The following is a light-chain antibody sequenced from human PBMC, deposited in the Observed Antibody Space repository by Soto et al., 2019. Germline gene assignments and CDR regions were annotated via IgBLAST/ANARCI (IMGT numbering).Light chain of an antibody. J-gene: IGLJ3*02. CDR2: RND. CDR1: SSNIGTYN. Sequence: QSVLTQPPSASGTPGQRVTISCSGRSSNIGTYNVYWYQQLPGTTPRLLIYRNDQRPSGVPDRFSGSKSGTSASLAIDGLRTEDEADYYCAVWDDRLHCMFGGGTKVTVL. CDR3: AVWDDRLHCM. V-gene: IGLV1-47*01.